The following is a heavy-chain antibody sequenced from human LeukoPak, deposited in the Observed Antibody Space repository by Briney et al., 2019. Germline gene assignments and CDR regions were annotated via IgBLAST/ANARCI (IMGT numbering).Heavy chain of an antibody. D-gene: IGHD3-10*01. Sequence: SETLSLTCTVSGGSINSTYYYWGWIRQPPEKGLEWIGNIYYSGSPYYNPSLKSRVTISVDTSKNQFSLKLNSVTAADTAVYYCAREDYYGSGRKFDYWGQGTLVTVSS. CDR2: IYYSGSP. V-gene: IGHV4-39*07. J-gene: IGHJ4*02. CDR1: GGSINSTYYY. CDR3: AREDYYGSGRKFDY.